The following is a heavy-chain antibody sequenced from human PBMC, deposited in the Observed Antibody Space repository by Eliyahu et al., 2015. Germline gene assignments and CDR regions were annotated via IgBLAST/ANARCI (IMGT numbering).Heavy chain of an antibody. CDR3: ARSRIRYCSSTSCYYFDY. Sequence: QVQLQESGPGLVKPSETLSLTCTVSGGSISSYYWSWIRQPPGKGLEWIGYIYTSGSTNYNPSLKSRVTISVDTSKNQFSLKLSSVTAADTAVYYCARSRIRYCSSTSCYYFDYWGQGTLVTVSS. V-gene: IGHV4-4*09. CDR2: IYTSGST. CDR1: GGSISSYY. J-gene: IGHJ4*02. D-gene: IGHD2-2*01.